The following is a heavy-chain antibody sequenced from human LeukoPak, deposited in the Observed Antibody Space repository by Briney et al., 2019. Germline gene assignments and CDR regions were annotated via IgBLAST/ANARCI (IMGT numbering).Heavy chain of an antibody. J-gene: IGHJ4*02. CDR1: GGSISSRSYY. D-gene: IGHD2-15*01. Sequence: PSETLSLTCTVSGGSISSRSYYWGWIRQPPGKGLEWIGSIYYSGSTYYNPSLKSRVTISVDTSKNQFSLKLSSVTAADTAVYYCARLQGYGVYGYWGQGTLVTVSS. CDR3: ARLQGYGVYGY. CDR2: IYYSGST. V-gene: IGHV4-39*01.